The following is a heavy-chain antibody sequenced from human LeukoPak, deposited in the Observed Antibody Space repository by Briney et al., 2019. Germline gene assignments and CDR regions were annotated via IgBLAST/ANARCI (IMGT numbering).Heavy chain of an antibody. CDR1: GYTFTGYY. V-gene: IGHV1-2*02. Sequence: ASVKVSCKASGYTFTGYYMHWVRQAPGQGLEWMGWINPNSGGTNYAQKFQGRVTMTRDTSISTAYMELSRLRSDDTAVYYCASPYGSGTFTPGFDYWGQGTLVTVSS. CDR2: INPNSGGT. D-gene: IGHD3-10*01. CDR3: ASPYGSGTFTPGFDY. J-gene: IGHJ4*02.